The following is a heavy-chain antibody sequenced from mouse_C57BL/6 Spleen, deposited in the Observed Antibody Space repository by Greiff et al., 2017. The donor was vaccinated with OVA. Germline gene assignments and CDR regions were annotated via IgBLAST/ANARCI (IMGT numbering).Heavy chain of an antibody. CDR1: GYTFTDYN. CDR3: ARGTTVVERWLAY. D-gene: IGHD1-1*01. J-gene: IGHJ3*01. CDR2: INPNNGGT. V-gene: IGHV1-22*01. Sequence: VQLQQSGPELVKPGASVKMSCKASGYTFTDYNMHWVKQSHGKSLEWIGYINPNNGGTSYNQKFKGKATLTVNKSSSTAYMELRSLTSEDSAVYYCARGTTVVERWLAYWGQGTLVTVSA.